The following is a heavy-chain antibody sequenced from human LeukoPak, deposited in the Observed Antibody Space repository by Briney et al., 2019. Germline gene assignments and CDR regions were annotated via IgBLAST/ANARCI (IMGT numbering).Heavy chain of an antibody. D-gene: IGHD5-12*01. CDR3: ATRYSGYVG. J-gene: IGHJ4*02. CDR2: ISSSGSTI. CDR1: GFTFSSYA. V-gene: IGHV3-48*04. Sequence: HSGGPLRLSCAASGFTFSSYAMSWVRQAPGKGLEWVSYISSSGSTIYYADSVKGRFTISRDNAKNSLYLQMNSLRAEDTAVYYCATRYSGYVGWGQGTLVTVSS.